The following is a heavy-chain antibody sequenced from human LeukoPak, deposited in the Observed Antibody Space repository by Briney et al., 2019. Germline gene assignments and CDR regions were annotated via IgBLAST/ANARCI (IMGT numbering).Heavy chain of an antibody. CDR3: ARDRPEYYYDSSGYYMGNLDY. CDR2: ISYDGSNK. J-gene: IGHJ4*02. D-gene: IGHD3-22*01. Sequence: GGSLRLSCAASGFTFSSYAMHWVRQAPGKGLEWVAVISYDGSNKYYADSVKGRFTISRDNSKNTLYLQMNSLRAEDTAVYYCARDRPEYYYDSSGYYMGNLDYWGQGTLVTVSS. V-gene: IGHV3-30-3*01. CDR1: GFTFSSYA.